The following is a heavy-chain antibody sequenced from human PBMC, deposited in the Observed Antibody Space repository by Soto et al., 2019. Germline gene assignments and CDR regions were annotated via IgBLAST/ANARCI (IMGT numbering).Heavy chain of an antibody. D-gene: IGHD1-26*01. J-gene: IGHJ4*02. Sequence: SETLSLTCTVSGGSISSSRCHWGWIRQPPGKGLEWIASIKYSGITFYNPSLKSRVTLSVDTSKNQFSLNLISVTAADTAVYYCGRDPSGAYSSSYSGIDYWGQGTLVTVSS. CDR3: GRDPSGAYSSSYSGIDY. V-gene: IGHV4-39*07. CDR2: IKYSGIT. CDR1: GGSISSSRCH.